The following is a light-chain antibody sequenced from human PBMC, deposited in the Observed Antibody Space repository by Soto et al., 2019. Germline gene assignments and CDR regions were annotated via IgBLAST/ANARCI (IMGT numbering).Light chain of an antibody. CDR2: RDD. J-gene: IGLJ2*01. V-gene: IGLV1-47*01. CDR3: ATWDANLNGPV. Sequence: QSVLTQPPSASGTPGQRVTISCSGSSSNIGRNFVYWYQQLTGAAPKLLIYRDDQRPSGVPDRLSGSKSGTSASLAISGLRSEDETEYYCATWDANLNGPVFGGGTKLTVL. CDR1: SSNIGRNF.